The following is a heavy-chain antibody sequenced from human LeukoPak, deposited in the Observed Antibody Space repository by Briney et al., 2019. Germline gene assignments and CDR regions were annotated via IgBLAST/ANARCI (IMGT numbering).Heavy chain of an antibody. D-gene: IGHD3-10*01. V-gene: IGHV4-59*01. J-gene: IGHJ4*02. Sequence: KSSETLSLTCTVSGGSISSYYWSWIRQPPGKGLEWIGYIYYSGTTHYNPSLKSRVTISVDTSKNQFFLKLSSVTAADTAVYYCARGGWFGQVWGQGTLVTVSS. CDR3: ARGGWFGQV. CDR1: GGSISSYY. CDR2: IYYSGTT.